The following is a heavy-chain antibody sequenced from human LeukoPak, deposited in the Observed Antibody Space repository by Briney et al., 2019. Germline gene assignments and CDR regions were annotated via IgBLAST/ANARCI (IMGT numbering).Heavy chain of an antibody. J-gene: IGHJ5*02. V-gene: IGHV3-74*01. CDR2: INEDGSTT. CDR1: GFTFSSYA. D-gene: IGHD6-19*01. CDR3: TRDLGGSRGS. Sequence: GGSLRLSCVASGFTFSSYAMCWVRQAPGKGLEWVSRINEDGSTTNYADSVKGRFTISRDNAKNTLYLQMNSLRAEDTAVYYCTRDLGGSRGSWGQGTLVTVSS.